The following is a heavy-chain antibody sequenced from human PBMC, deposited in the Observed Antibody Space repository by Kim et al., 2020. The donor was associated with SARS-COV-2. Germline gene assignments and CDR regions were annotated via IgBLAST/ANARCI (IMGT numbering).Heavy chain of an antibody. Sequence: EYAPPVKGRFTISRDDSKNTLYLQMNSLKTEDTGLYYCATGATLVRGLGYWGQGTLVTVSS. V-gene: IGHV3-15*01. J-gene: IGHJ4*02. D-gene: IGHD3-10*01. CDR3: ATGATLVRGLGY.